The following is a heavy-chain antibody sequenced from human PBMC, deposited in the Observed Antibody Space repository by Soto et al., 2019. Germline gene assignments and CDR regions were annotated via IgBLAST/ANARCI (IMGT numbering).Heavy chain of an antibody. Sequence: GGSLRLSCAASGFTFSSYAMSWVRQAPGKGLEWVSAISGSGGSTYYADSVKGRFTISRDNSKNTLYLQMNSLRAEDTAVHYCAKACYTAMVQVYYYYYYAMDVWGQGTPVTVSS. J-gene: IGHJ6*02. CDR1: GFTFSSYA. CDR3: AKACYTAMVQVYYYYYYAMDV. V-gene: IGHV3-23*01. CDR2: ISGSGGST. D-gene: IGHD5-18*01.